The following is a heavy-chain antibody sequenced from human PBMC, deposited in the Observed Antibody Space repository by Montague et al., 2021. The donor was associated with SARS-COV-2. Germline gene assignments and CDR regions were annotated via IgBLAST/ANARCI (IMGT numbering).Heavy chain of an antibody. CDR1: GVSISGYTYF. CDR3: ARHTVASGWNYFDP. V-gene: IGHV4-39*01. CDR2: VYYSGST. D-gene: IGHD1-7*01. Sequence: SETLSLTCTVSGVSISGYTYFWGWIRQPPGEGLEWIASVYYSGSTYYNPSLKSRVTISVDTSKNQSSLQVSSVTAADSAIYYCARHTVASGWNYFDPWGRGTLVTVSS. J-gene: IGHJ5*02.